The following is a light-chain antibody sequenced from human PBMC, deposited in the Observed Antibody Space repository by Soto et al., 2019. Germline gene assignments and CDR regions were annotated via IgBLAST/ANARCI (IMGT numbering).Light chain of an antibody. CDR2: DVS. Sequence: QSALTQPASVSGSPGQSITISCAGTSSDIGSFNYVSWYQQHPGKAPKLILFDVSDWPSGVSNRFSGSKSGNTASLTISGLQAEDEADYYCSSYTTSSTWVFGGGTKLTVL. CDR1: SSDIGSFNY. CDR3: SSYTTSSTWV. V-gene: IGLV2-14*03. J-gene: IGLJ3*02.